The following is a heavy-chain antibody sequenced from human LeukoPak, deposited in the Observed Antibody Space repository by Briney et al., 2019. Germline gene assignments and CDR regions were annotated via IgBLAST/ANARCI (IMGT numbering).Heavy chain of an antibody. Sequence: SETLSLTCSVSGYSISSGYYWGWLRQPPGKGLEWIGSIYQSGSTSYNPSLKSRVTISVDTSKNQFSLKLSSVTAADTAVYSCARDSEGQWLVSGFDYWGQETLVTVSS. CDR1: GYSISSGYY. J-gene: IGHJ4*02. V-gene: IGHV4-38-2*02. CDR2: IYQSGST. CDR3: ARDSEGQWLVSGFDY. D-gene: IGHD6-19*01.